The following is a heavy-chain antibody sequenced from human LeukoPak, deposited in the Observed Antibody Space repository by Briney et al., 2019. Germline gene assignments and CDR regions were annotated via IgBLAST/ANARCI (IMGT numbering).Heavy chain of an antibody. J-gene: IGHJ4*02. CDR2: IIPIFDTA. Sequence: SVKVSCKASGGTFSSYAISWVRQAPGQGLEWMGGIIPIFDTANYAQKFQGRVTITADESTSTAYMELSSLRSEDTAVYYCARGGRPKWELLSHFDYWGQGTLVTVSS. CDR1: GGTFSSYA. V-gene: IGHV1-69*01. D-gene: IGHD1-26*01. CDR3: ARGGRPKWELLSHFDY.